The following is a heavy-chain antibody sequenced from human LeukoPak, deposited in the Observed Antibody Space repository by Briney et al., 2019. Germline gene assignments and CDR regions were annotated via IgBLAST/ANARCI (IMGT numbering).Heavy chain of an antibody. Sequence: GASVKVSCKASGYTFTSYGISWVRQAPGQGLEWMGWISAYNGNTNYAQKLQGRVTITADESTSTAYMELSSLRSEDTAVYYCARDGGDSSSWYGDFFWFDPWGQGTLVTVSS. CDR1: GYTFTSYG. J-gene: IGHJ5*02. V-gene: IGHV1-18*01. CDR3: ARDGGDSSSWYGDFFWFDP. D-gene: IGHD6-13*01. CDR2: ISAYNGNT.